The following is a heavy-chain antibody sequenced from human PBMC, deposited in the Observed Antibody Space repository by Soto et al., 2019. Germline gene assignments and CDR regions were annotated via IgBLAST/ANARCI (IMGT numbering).Heavy chain of an antibody. D-gene: IGHD2-2*01. CDR2: IDPSDSYT. Sequence: EVQLVQSGAEVKKPGESLRISCKGSGYSFTSHWISWVRQMPGKGLEWVGRIDPSDSYTVYSPSFKGQVTFSADKSINTAYLQWSSLKASDTAMYYCARLGYCIRSSCSNWYLDLWGRGTLVTVSS. CDR1: GYSFTSHW. CDR3: ARLGYCIRSSCSNWYLDL. J-gene: IGHJ2*01. V-gene: IGHV5-10-1*03.